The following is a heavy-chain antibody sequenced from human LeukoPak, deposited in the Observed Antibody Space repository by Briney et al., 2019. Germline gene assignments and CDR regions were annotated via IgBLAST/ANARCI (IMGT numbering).Heavy chain of an antibody. CDR1: GYTFTGYY. V-gene: IGHV1-2*02. D-gene: IGHD2-2*01. CDR2: INPNSGGT. CDR3: ARVCSSTSCYGKLDY. J-gene: IGHJ4*02. Sequence: GASVKVSCKASGYTFTGYYMHWLRQAPGQGLEWMGWINPNSGGTNYAQKFQGRVTMTRDTSISTAYMELSRLRSDDTAVYYCARVCSSTSCYGKLDYWGQGTLVTVSS.